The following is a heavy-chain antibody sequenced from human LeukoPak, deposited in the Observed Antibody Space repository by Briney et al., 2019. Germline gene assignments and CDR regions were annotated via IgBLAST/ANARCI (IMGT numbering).Heavy chain of an antibody. CDR3: ARDYYDSSGYPDY. CDR1: GFTFSSYA. V-gene: IGHV3-30-3*01. CDR2: ISYDGSNK. J-gene: IGHJ4*02. Sequence: GGSLRLSCAASGFTFSSYAMHWVRQAPGKGLEWVAVISYDGSNKYYADSVKGRFTTSRDNSKNTLYLQMDSLRAEDTAVYYCARDYYDSSGYPDYWGQGTLVTVSS. D-gene: IGHD3-22*01.